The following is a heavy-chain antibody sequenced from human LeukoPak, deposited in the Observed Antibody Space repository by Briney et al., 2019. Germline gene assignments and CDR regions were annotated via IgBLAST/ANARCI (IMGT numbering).Heavy chain of an antibody. D-gene: IGHD6-13*01. CDR2: IYYSGST. CDR3: ARVRPIAAAGYYYYGMDV. V-gene: IGHV4-59*01. Sequence: SETLSLTCTVCGGSFSSYYWSWIRQPPGKGLEWLGYIYYSGSTNYNRSLKSRVTISVDTSKNQFSLKLSSVTAAHTAVYYCARVRPIAAAGYYYYGMDVWGQGTTVTVSS. CDR1: GGSFSSYY. J-gene: IGHJ6*02.